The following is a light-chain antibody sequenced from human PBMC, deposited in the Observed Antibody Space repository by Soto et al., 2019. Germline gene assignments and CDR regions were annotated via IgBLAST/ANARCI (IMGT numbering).Light chain of an antibody. J-gene: IGLJ1*01. CDR1: KLGDKY. Sequence: SSELTQPPSVSVSPGQTASITCSGDKLGDKYACWYQQKPGQSPVLVIYQDSKRPSGIPERFSGSNSGNTATLTISRTQAMDEADYYCQAWDSSTGVFGTGTKVTVL. CDR2: QDS. V-gene: IGLV3-1*01. CDR3: QAWDSSTGV.